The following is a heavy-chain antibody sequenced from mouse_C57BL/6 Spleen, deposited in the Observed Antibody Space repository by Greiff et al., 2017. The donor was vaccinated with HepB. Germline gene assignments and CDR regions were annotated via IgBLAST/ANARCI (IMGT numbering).Heavy chain of an antibody. CDR3: TRGVYYYGPYAMDY. CDR1: GFTFSSYA. J-gene: IGHJ4*01. Sequence: EVKLVESGEGLVKPGGSLKLSCAASGFTFSSYAMSWVRQTPEKRLEWVAYISSGGDYIYYADTVKGRFTISRDNARNTLYLQMSSLKSEDTAMYYCTRGVYYYGPYAMDYWGQGTSVTVSS. CDR2: ISSGGDYI. D-gene: IGHD1-1*01. V-gene: IGHV5-9-1*02.